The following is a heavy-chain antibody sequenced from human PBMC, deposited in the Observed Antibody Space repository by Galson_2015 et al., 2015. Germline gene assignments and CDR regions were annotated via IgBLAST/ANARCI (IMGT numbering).Heavy chain of an antibody. CDR3: ARGDTPGDFDY. V-gene: IGHV3-53*01. CDR1: GFNVSGNY. CDR2: IYSGGTT. J-gene: IGHJ4*02. Sequence: SLRLSCAASGFNVSGNYMSWVRQAPGKGLEWVSIIYSGGTTFYAASVKGRFSISRDNSKNTLSLQMSSLRAEDTAVYYCARGDTPGDFDYWGQGTLVTVSS.